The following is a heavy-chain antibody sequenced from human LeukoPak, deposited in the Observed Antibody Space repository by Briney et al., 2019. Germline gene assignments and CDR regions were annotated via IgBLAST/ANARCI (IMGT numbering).Heavy chain of an antibody. CDR3: AKEIDCSSTSCHYFDY. V-gene: IGHV3-9*01. CDR2: ISWNSGSI. CDR1: GFTFDDYA. Sequence: GGSLRLSCAASGFTFDDYAMHWVRQAPGKGLEWVSGISWNSGSIGYADSVKGRFTISRDNAKNSLYLQMNSLRAEDTALYYCAKEIDCSSTSCHYFDYWGQGTLVTVSS. D-gene: IGHD2-2*01. J-gene: IGHJ4*02.